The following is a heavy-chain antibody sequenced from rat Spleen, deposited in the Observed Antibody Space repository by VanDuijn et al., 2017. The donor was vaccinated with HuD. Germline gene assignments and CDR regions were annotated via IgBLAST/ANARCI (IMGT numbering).Heavy chain of an antibody. D-gene: IGHD1-2*01. V-gene: IGHV5S23*01. CDR1: GFTLSDYN. CDR3: ATLDYSSYIPFAY. J-gene: IGHJ3*01. CDR2: ITNAAGKV. Sequence: EVQLVESGGGLVQPGRSLKLSCAASGFTLSDYNMAWVRQAPTKGLEWVASITNAAGKVYYPDSVKGRFTISRDTAQNILYLQMNSPRSEDTATYYCATLDYSSYIPFAYWGQGTLVTVSS.